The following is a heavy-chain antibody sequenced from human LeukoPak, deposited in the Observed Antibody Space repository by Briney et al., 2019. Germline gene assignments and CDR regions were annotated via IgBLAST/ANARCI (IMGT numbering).Heavy chain of an antibody. V-gene: IGHV3-15*01. CDR1: GFTFTSAW. CDR3: ITGDYDFWSGFYSPNHYFDY. CDR2: IKGKTAAGAP. Sequence: GGSLRLSCAASGFTFTSAWMSWGRQAPGKGLEWVGRIKGKTAAGAPDYVASVKGRFTISRDDSKNTLFLQMNSLKTEDTAVYYCITGDYDFWSGFYSPNHYFDYWGQGTLVTVSS. D-gene: IGHD3-3*01. J-gene: IGHJ4*02.